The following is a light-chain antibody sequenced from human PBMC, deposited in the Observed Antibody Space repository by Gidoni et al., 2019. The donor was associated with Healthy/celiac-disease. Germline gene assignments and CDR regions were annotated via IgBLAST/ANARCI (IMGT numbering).Light chain of an antibody. Sequence: EIVMTQSPATLSVSPGERATLSCRASQSVSSNLAWYQQKPGQAPRLLIYCASTRATGIPARFSGSGSGTEFTLTISSLQSEDFAVYYCQQYNNWPSWTFGQXTKVEIK. CDR2: CAS. CDR3: QQYNNWPSWT. J-gene: IGKJ1*01. V-gene: IGKV3-15*01. CDR1: QSVSSN.